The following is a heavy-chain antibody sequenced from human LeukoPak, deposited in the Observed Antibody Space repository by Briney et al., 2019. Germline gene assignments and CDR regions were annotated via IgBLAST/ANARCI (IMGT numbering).Heavy chain of an antibody. Sequence: GGSLRLSCAASGFTFSSYAMHWVRQAPGKGLEYVSAISSNGGSTYYANSVKGRFTISRGNSKNTLYLQMGSLRAEDMAVYYCARDRGDGYNYYFDYWGQGTLVTVSS. CDR2: ISSNGGST. D-gene: IGHD5-24*01. J-gene: IGHJ4*02. CDR1: GFTFSSYA. CDR3: ARDRGDGYNYYFDY. V-gene: IGHV3-64*01.